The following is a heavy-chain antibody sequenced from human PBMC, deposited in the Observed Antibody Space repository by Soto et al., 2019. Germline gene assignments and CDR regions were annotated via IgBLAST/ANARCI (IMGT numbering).Heavy chain of an antibody. CDR2: ISYDGSNT. CDR1: GFTFSSYG. CDR3: AKEGGLSGSYYISSSYYFDY. J-gene: IGHJ4*02. V-gene: IGHV3-30*18. Sequence: QVQLVESGGGVVQPGRSLRLSCVASGFTFSSYGMHWVRQAPGKGLEWVAIISYDGSNTDYADSVKGRFTISRANSKNTLYLQMNSLRAEDTSVYYCAKEGGLSGSYYISSSYYFDYWGQGTLVTVSS. D-gene: IGHD1-26*01.